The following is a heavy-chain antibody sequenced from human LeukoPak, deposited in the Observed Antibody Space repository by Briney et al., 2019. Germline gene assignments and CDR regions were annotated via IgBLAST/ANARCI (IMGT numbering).Heavy chain of an antibody. Sequence: KASETLSLTCTVSGGSISSSNSYWGWIRQPPGKGLEWIGSIYYSGSTYYNPSLKSRVTISVDTSKIQFSLMLTSLTAADTAVYYCARDRGSSGWFYFDYWGQGTLVTVSS. CDR3: ARDRGSSGWFYFDY. V-gene: IGHV4-39*07. CDR1: GGSISSSNSY. J-gene: IGHJ4*02. D-gene: IGHD6-19*01. CDR2: IYYSGST.